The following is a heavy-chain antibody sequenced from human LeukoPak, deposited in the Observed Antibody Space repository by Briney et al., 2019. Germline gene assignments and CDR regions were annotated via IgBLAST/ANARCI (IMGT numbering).Heavy chain of an antibody. D-gene: IGHD2-15*01. Sequence: PGGSLRLSCAASGLTFSRHGMHWVRQAPGKGLEWVALIWSGGSDTFYTDSVKGRFSISRDDSKNTLYLQMNSLRAEDTGVYYCARDRGYCSGGNCYSNYLGYWGQGTLVTVSS. CDR3: ARDRGYCSGGNCYSNYLGY. CDR2: IWSGGSDT. V-gene: IGHV3-33*01. J-gene: IGHJ4*02. CDR1: GLTFSRHG.